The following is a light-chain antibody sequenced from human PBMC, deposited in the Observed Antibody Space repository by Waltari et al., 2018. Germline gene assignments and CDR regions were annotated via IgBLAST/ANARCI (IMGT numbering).Light chain of an antibody. Sequence: ELVMTQSPATLSVSPGERATLPCRASQSVSSNLAWYQQKPGQAPRPLTYGASTRATGIPARFSGSGSGTEFTLTISSLQSEDFAVYYCQQYNNWPLTWTFGQGTKVEIK. J-gene: IGKJ1*01. CDR1: QSVSSN. CDR3: QQYNNWPLTWT. CDR2: GAS. V-gene: IGKV3-15*01.